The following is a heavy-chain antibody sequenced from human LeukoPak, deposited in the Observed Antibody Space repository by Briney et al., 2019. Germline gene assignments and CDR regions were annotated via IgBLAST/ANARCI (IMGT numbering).Heavy chain of an antibody. CDR1: GFTFSNAW. CDR3: TTDPIPHIVVVTAHGVDY. J-gene: IGHJ4*02. CDR2: IKSKTDGGTT. Sequence: GGSLRLSCAASGFTFSNAWMSWVRQAPREELEWVGRIKSKTDGGTTDYAAPVKGRFTISRDDSKNTLYLQMNSLKAEDTAVYYCTTDPIPHIVVVTAHGVDYWGQGTLVTVSS. V-gene: IGHV3-15*01. D-gene: IGHD2-21*02.